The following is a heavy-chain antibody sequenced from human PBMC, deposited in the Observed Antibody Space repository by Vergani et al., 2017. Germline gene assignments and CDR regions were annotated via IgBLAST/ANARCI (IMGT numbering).Heavy chain of an antibody. D-gene: IGHD3-3*01. Sequence: EVQLVESGGGLVQPGGSLRLSCAASGFTFSSYEMNWVRQAPGKGLEWVSYISSSGSTIYYADSVKGRFTISRDNAKNSLYLQMNSLRAEDTAVYYCARERITIFGIYYYGMDVWGQGTTVTVSS. V-gene: IGHV3-48*03. CDR1: GFTFSSYE. CDR3: ARERITIFGIYYYGMDV. J-gene: IGHJ6*02. CDR2: ISSSGSTI.